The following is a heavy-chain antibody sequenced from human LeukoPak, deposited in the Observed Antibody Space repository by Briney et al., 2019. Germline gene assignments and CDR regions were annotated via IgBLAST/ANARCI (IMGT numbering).Heavy chain of an antibody. CDR2: IYTSGST. Sequence: PSETLSLTCTVSGGSISSYYWSWIRQPAGKGLEWIGRIYTSGSTNYNPSLKSRVTMSVDTSKNQFSLKLSSVTAADTAVYYCAREGYGSVYYYYYYMDVWGKGTTVTISS. D-gene: IGHD3-10*01. CDR3: AREGYGSVYYYYYYMDV. J-gene: IGHJ6*03. V-gene: IGHV4-4*07. CDR1: GGSISSYY.